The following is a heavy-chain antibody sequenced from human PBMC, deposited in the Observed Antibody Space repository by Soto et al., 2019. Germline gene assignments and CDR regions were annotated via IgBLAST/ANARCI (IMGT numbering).Heavy chain of an antibody. CDR3: ARTSAAGKYYCGMDV. Sequence: GESLKISCKGSGYSFTSYSIGWVRQMPGKGLEWMGIIYPGDSDTRYSPSFQGQVTISADKSISTAYLQWSSLKASDTAMYYCARTSAAGKYYCGMDVWGQGTTVTVSS. CDR1: GYSFTSYS. J-gene: IGHJ6*02. CDR2: IYPGDSDT. D-gene: IGHD6-13*01. V-gene: IGHV5-51*01.